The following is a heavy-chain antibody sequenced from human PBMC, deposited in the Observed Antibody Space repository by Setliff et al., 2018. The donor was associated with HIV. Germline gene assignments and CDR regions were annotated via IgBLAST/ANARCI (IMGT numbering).Heavy chain of an antibody. CDR3: GRDVHDAAADN. CDR2: IKTDGSST. J-gene: IGHJ4*02. D-gene: IGHD6-13*01. V-gene: IGHV3-74*01. Sequence: PGGSLRLSCAASGFTFSTYWMHWVRQAPGKGLVWVTRIKTDGSSTSYADSVKGRFTISRDNARNTLFLQMNSLGVEDTALYYCGRDVHDAAADNWGRGTLVTVSS. CDR1: GFTFSTYW.